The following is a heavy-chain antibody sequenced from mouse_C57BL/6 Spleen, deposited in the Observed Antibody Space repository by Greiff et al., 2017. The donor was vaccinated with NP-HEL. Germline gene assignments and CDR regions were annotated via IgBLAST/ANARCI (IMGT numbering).Heavy chain of an antibody. CDR2: INPSNGGT. Sequence: VQLQQPGTELVKPGASVKLSCKASGYTFTSYWMHWVKQRPGQGLEWIGNINPSNGGTTYNEKFKSKATLTVDKSSSTAYMQLSSLTSEDSAVYYCARYDYQYYYAMDYWGQGTSVTVSS. V-gene: IGHV1-53*01. CDR3: ARYDYQYYYAMDY. D-gene: IGHD2-4*01. CDR1: GYTFTSYW. J-gene: IGHJ4*01.